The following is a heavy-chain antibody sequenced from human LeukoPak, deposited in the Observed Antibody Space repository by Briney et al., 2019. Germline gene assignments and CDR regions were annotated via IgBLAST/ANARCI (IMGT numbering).Heavy chain of an antibody. V-gene: IGHV3-30*02. CDR2: IRYDGSNK. CDR3: AKDQRRGYSYGLMEPYFDY. J-gene: IGHJ4*02. D-gene: IGHD5-18*01. CDR1: GFTFSSYG. Sequence: GGSLRLSCAASGFTFSSYGMHWVRQAPGKGLEWVAFIRYDGSNKYYADSVKGRFTISRDNSKNTLYLQMNSLRAEDTAVYYCAKDQRRGYSYGLMEPYFDYWGQGTLVTVSS.